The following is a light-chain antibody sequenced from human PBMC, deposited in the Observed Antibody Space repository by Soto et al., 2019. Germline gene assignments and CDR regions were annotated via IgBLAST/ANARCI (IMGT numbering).Light chain of an antibody. CDR3: QSYDSSLTGLL. CDR1: SSNIGADYD. J-gene: IGLJ2*01. Sequence: QSVLTQPPSVSGAPGQRVTISCTGGSSNIGADYDVHWYQHLPGTAPKLLIYGNNNRPSGVPDRFSGSKSGTSASLAITGLQAEDEADYYCQSYDSSLTGLLFGGGTKLTVL. CDR2: GNN. V-gene: IGLV1-40*01.